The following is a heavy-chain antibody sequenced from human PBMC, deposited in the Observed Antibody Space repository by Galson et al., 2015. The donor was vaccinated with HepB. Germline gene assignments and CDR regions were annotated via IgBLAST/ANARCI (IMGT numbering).Heavy chain of an antibody. Sequence: SLRLSCAVSGFTFSDHNMHWVRQAPVKGLEWLAIISPDGSIAYYADSVRGQFTISRDNSKNRLFLQMDGLRPEDTAMYYCAKDFQWNFDLWGQGTLVTVSS. CDR1: GFTFSDHN. CDR3: AKDFQWNFDL. V-gene: IGHV3-30*13. CDR2: ISPDGSIA. J-gene: IGHJ4*02. D-gene: IGHD3-9*01.